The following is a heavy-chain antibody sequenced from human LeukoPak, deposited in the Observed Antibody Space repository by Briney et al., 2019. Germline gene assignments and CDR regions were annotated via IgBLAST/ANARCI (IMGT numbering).Heavy chain of an antibody. J-gene: IGHJ4*02. Sequence: PSETLSLTCTVSGGSISSGDYYWSWIRQPPGKGLEWIGYIYYSGSTYYNPSLKSRVTISVDTSKNQFSLKLSSVTAADTAVYYCARESDSSGYYCLDYWGQGTLVTVSS. CDR1: GGSISSGDYY. D-gene: IGHD3-22*01. CDR2: IYYSGST. CDR3: ARESDSSGYYCLDY. V-gene: IGHV4-30-4*01.